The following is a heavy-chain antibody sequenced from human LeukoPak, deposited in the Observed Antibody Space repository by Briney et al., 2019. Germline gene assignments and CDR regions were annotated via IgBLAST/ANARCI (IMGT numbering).Heavy chain of an antibody. J-gene: IGHJ5*02. CDR2: LYHTGSA. CDR3: ARAARIAVAGNWFDP. Sequence: SETPSLTCTVSGGSISSNNYYWGWIRQPPGKGLEWIGSLYHTGSAYYNPSLKSRVTISMDVSKNHFSLKLSSVTAADTAVYYCARAARIAVAGNWFDPWGQGTLVTVSS. D-gene: IGHD6-19*01. V-gene: IGHV4-39*02. CDR1: GGSISSNNYY.